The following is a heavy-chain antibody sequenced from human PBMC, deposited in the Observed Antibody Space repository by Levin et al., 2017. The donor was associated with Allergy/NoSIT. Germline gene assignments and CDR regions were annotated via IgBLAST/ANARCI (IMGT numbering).Heavy chain of an antibody. CDR2: FNPSSDDT. CDR3: VRDQDEMSFGDY. Sequence: GESLKISCETSGYYFNSYYMHWVRQAPGQGLEWIGIFNPSSDDTRYAPKYKGRVTLTRDPSTDTDYMELTSLTSEDTAVYYCVRDQDEMSFGDYWGQGTLVIVSS. J-gene: IGHJ4*02. D-gene: IGHD3/OR15-3a*01. CDR1: GYYFNSYY. V-gene: IGHV1-46*02.